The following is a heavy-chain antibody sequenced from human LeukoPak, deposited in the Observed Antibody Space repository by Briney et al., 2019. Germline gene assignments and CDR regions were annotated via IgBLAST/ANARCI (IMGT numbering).Heavy chain of an antibody. CDR3: ASKGIAAAGTRPFDY. CDR2: INPNSGGT. J-gene: IGHJ4*02. V-gene: IGHV1-2*02. Sequence: ASVKVSCKASGYTFTGYYMHWVRQAPGQGLEWMGWINPNSGGTNYAQKFQGRVTMTRDTSISTAYMELSRLRSDDTAVYYCASKGIAAAGTRPFDYWGQGTLVTVSS. D-gene: IGHD6-13*01. CDR1: GYTFTGYY.